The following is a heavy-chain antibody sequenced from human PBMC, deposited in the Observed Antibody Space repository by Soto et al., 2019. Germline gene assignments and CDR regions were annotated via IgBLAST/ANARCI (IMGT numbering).Heavy chain of an antibody. Sequence: QVQLVESGGGVVQPGRSLRLSCAASGFNFSSYVMHWVRQAPGKGLEWVAVIWYDGGNKYYADSVKGRFTISRDNSKNTLYLQMNSLRAEDKAVYYCARDGQWLPRDGLRSSYYFDYWGQGTLVTVSS. CDR2: IWYDGGNK. CDR1: GFNFSSYV. D-gene: IGHD6-19*01. V-gene: IGHV3-33*01. CDR3: ARDGQWLPRDGLRSSYYFDY. J-gene: IGHJ4*02.